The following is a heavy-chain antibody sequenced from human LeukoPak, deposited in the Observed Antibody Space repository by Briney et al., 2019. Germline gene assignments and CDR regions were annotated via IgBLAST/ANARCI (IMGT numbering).Heavy chain of an antibody. CDR3: ARGPDIVVVPAASGVWFDP. Sequence: SETLSLTCAVYGGSFSGYYWSWIRQPPGKGLEWIGEINHSGSTNYNPSLKSRVTISVDTSKNQFSLKLSSVTAADTAVYYCARGPDIVVVPAASGVWFDPWGQGTLVTVCS. J-gene: IGHJ5*02. D-gene: IGHD2-2*01. CDR2: INHSGST. V-gene: IGHV4-34*01. CDR1: GGSFSGYY.